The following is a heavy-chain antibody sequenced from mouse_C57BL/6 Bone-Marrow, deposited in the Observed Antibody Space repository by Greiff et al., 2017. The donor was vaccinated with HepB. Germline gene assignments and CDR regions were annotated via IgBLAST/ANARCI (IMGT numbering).Heavy chain of an antibody. Sequence: EVQLQQSVPELVKPGASVKISCKASGYSFTGYYMNWVKQSPEKSLEWIGEINPSTGGTTYNQKFKAKATLTVDKSSSTAYMQLKSLTSEDSAVYYCARGWLRRRTWFAYWGQGTLVTVSA. CDR2: INPSTGGT. CDR3: ARGWLRRRTWFAY. J-gene: IGHJ3*01. CDR1: GYSFTGYY. D-gene: IGHD2-2*01. V-gene: IGHV1-42*01.